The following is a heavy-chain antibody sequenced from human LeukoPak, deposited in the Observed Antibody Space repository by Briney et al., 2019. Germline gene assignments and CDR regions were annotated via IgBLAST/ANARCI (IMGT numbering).Heavy chain of an antibody. D-gene: IGHD3-10*01. CDR3: ARGSMVRGANDAFDI. Sequence: ASVKVSCKASGGTFSSYAISWVRQAPGQGLEWMGRIIPILGIANYAQKFQGRVTITADKSTSTAYMELSSLRSEDTAVYYCARGSMVRGANDAFDIWGQGTMVTVSS. CDR2: IIPILGIA. V-gene: IGHV1-69*04. CDR1: GGTFSSYA. J-gene: IGHJ3*02.